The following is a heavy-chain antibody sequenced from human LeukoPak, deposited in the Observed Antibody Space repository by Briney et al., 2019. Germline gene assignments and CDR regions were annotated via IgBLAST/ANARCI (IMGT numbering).Heavy chain of an antibody. J-gene: IGHJ4*02. CDR3: AKRRRNYYDSSGYYYFDY. D-gene: IGHD3-22*01. CDR2: IKEDGSEK. CDR1: GFSFSNYW. Sequence: GGSLRLSWAASGFSFSNYWMSWVRQAPGKGREGVANIKEDGSEKHYADSVKGRFTISRDNSKNTLYLQMNSLRAEDTAVYYCAKRRRNYYDSSGYYYFDYWGQGTLVTVSS. V-gene: IGHV3-7*03.